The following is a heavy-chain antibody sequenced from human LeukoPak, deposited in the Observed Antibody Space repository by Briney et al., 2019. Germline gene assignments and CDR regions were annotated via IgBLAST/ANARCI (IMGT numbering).Heavy chain of an antibody. Sequence: GESLKISCKGSGYSLTNYWIAWVRQMPGKGLEWMGTIYPGDSDTRYSPSFQGQVTISADKSISTAYLQWSSLKASDTAIYYCAIHTAMVPHCFDYWGQGTLVTVSS. CDR3: AIHTAMVPHCFDY. CDR1: GYSLTNYW. D-gene: IGHD5-18*01. CDR2: IYPGDSDT. J-gene: IGHJ4*02. V-gene: IGHV5-51*01.